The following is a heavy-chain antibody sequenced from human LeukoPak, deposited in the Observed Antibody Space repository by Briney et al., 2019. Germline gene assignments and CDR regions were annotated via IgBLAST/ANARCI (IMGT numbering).Heavy chain of an antibody. V-gene: IGHV3-7*01. CDR2: IKQDGSEK. CDR1: GFSVDTFW. J-gene: IGHJ4*02. D-gene: IGHD7-27*01. Sequence: GGSLRLSCEASGFSVDTFWMSWVRQAPGKGLEWVANIKQDGSEKYYVDSVKGRFTISRDNAKKSLYLQMNSLRAEDTAIFYCAVGNWGIDCWGRGTLVTVSS. CDR3: AVGNWGIDC.